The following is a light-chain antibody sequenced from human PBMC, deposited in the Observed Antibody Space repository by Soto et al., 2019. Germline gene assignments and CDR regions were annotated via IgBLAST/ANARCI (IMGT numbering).Light chain of an antibody. CDR3: QQYAGSPRT. J-gene: IGKJ1*01. V-gene: IGKV3-20*01. Sequence: EIALTQSPGTLSLSPGERATLFCRASQTITTSQLAWYQQKPGQAPRVLIFGASNRATGIPDRFSGSGSGTDFTLTISRLEPEDFAMYYCQQYAGSPRTFGQGTTVEIK. CDR1: QTITTSQ. CDR2: GAS.